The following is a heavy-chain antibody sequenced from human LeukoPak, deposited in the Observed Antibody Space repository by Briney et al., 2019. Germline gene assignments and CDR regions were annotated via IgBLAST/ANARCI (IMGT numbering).Heavy chain of an antibody. CDR1: GGSISSSSYY. D-gene: IGHD6-19*01. Sequence: SETLSLTCTVPGGSISSSSYYWGWVRQPPGKGLEWLGSIYYSGSTCYNPSLKSRVTLSVNTSKNQFSLKLSSVTAADPAVYFCARVRVAVAGFFGYWGQGTLVTVSS. CDR3: ARVRVAVAGFFGY. V-gene: IGHV4-39*07. CDR2: IYYSGST. J-gene: IGHJ4*02.